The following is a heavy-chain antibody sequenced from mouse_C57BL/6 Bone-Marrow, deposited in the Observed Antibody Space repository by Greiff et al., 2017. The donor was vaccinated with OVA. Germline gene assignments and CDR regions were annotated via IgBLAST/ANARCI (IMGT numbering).Heavy chain of an antibody. Sequence: EVHLVESGEGLVKPGGSLKLSCAASGFTFSSYAMSWVRQTPEKRLEWVAYISSGGDYIYYADTVKGRFTISRDNARNTLYLQMSSLKSEDTAMYYGTREIYYGNYGYFDVWGTGTTVTVSS. CDR2: ISSGGDYI. D-gene: IGHD2-1*01. J-gene: IGHJ1*03. CDR1: GFTFSSYA. CDR3: TREIYYGNYGYFDV. V-gene: IGHV5-9-1*02.